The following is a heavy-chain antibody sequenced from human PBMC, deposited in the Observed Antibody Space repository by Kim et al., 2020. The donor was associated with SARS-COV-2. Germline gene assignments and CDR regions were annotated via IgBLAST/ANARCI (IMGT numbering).Heavy chain of an antibody. CDR3: ARVSWGIGGYFDY. D-gene: IGHD3-16*01. J-gene: IGHJ4*02. V-gene: IGHV3-30*04. Sequence: GGSLRLSCAASGFTFSSYAMHWVRQAPGKGLEWVAVISYDGSNKYYADSVKGRFTISRDNSKNTLYLQMNSLRAEDTAVYYCARVSWGIGGYFDYWGQGTLVTVSS. CDR1: GFTFSSYA. CDR2: ISYDGSNK.